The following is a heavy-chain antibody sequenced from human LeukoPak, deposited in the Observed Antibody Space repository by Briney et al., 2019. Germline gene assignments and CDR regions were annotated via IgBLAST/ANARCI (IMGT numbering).Heavy chain of an antibody. CDR2: IRYDGSNK. Sequence: GSLRLSCAASGFTFSSYGMHWVRQAPGKGLEWVAFIRYDGSNKYYADSVKGRFTISRDNSKNTLYLQMNSLRAEDTAVYYCAKERQQLPYFDYWGQGTLVTVSS. CDR1: GFTFSSYG. CDR3: AKERQQLPYFDY. D-gene: IGHD6-13*01. V-gene: IGHV3-30*02. J-gene: IGHJ4*02.